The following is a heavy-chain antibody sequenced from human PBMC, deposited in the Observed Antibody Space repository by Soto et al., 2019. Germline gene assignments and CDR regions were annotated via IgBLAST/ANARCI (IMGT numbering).Heavy chain of an antibody. CDR1: GFIFSSYW. D-gene: IGHD6-13*01. Sequence: PGGSLRLSCVGSGFIFSSYWMAWVRQAPGKGLEWVANIKGDGSTKYYVDSVKGRFTISRDNAKNSLFLQMNSLRVEDTAVYYCATTVASAGTDWGQGTLVTVSS. V-gene: IGHV3-7*01. CDR3: ATTVASAGTD. J-gene: IGHJ4*02. CDR2: IKGDGSTK.